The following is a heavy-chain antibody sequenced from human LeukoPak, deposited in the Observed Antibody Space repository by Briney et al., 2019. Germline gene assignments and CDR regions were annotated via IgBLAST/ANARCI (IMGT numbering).Heavy chain of an antibody. J-gene: IGHJ4*02. CDR2: IYYSGST. CDR1: GGSISSGGYY. V-gene: IGHV4-31*03. D-gene: IGHD3-22*01. Sequence: PSETLSLTCTVSGGSISSGGYYWSWIRQHPGKGLEWFGYIYYSGSTYYNPSLKSRVTISVDTSKNQFSLKLSSVTAADTAVYYCARERGFISGYPYFDYWGQGTLVTVSS. CDR3: ARERGFISGYPYFDY.